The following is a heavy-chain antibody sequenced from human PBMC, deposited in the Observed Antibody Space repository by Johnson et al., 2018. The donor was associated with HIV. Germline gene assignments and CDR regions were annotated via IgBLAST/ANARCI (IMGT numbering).Heavy chain of an antibody. CDR2: ISYDGSNK. CDR3: ARDRVWFGELYAFDI. J-gene: IGHJ3*02. CDR1: GFTFSSYD. V-gene: IGHV3-30-3*01. Sequence: QVQLVESGGGLVQPGGSLRLSCAASGFTFSSYDMHWVRQAPGKGLEWVAVISYDGSNKYYADSVKGRFTISRDNSKNTLYLQMNSLRAEDTAVYYCARDRVWFGELYAFDIWGQGTMVTVSS. D-gene: IGHD3-10*01.